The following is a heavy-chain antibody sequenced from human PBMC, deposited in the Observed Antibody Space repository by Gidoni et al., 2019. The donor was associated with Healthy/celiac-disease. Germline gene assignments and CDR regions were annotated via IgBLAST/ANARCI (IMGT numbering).Heavy chain of an antibody. V-gene: IGHV1-69*01. CDR2: IIPIFGTA. CDR3: AREDIVVVPAAAYYYYGMDV. J-gene: IGHJ6*02. Sequence: QVQLVQSGAEVKKPGSSVKVSCKASGGTFSSYAISWVRQAPGRGLEWMGGIIPIFGTANYAQKFQGRVTITADESTSTAYMELSSLRSEDTAVYYCAREDIVVVPAAAYYYYGMDVWGQGTTVTVSS. CDR1: GGTFSSYA. D-gene: IGHD2-2*01.